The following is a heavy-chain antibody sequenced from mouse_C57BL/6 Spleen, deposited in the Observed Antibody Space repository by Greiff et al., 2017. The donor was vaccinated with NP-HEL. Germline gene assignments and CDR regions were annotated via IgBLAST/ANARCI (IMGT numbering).Heavy chain of an antibody. CDR3: ARKRYGNYYAMDY. D-gene: IGHD2-10*02. CDR1: GFTFSDYG. Sequence: DVKLVESGGGLVKPGGSLKLSCAASGFTFSDYGMHWVRQAPEKGLEWVAYISSGSSTIYYADTVKGRFTISRDNAKNTLFLQMTSLRSEDTAMYYCARKRYGNYYAMDYWGQGTSVTVSS. V-gene: IGHV5-17*01. J-gene: IGHJ4*01. CDR2: ISSGSSTI.